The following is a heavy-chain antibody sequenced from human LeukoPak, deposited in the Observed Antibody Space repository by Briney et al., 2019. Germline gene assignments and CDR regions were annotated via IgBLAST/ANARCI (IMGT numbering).Heavy chain of an antibody. J-gene: IGHJ4*02. D-gene: IGHD3-3*01. CDR3: ATDRGWRTSGYYLYYFEY. V-gene: IGHV3-23*01. CDR2: ISGSGGNT. CDR1: GFTFSSYA. Sequence: QAGGSLRLSCAASGFTFSSYAMSWVRQAPGKGLEWVSTISGSGGNTYYADSAKGRFTISRDHSKDTLYLQMSSLRAEDTAVYYCATDRGWRTSGYYLYYFEYWGQGTLVTVSS.